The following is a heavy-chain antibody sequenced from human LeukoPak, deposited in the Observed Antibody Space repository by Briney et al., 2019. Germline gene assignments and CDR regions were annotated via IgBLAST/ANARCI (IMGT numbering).Heavy chain of an antibody. CDR3: ARLRLPYYYDSSGWYYFDY. D-gene: IGHD3-22*01. V-gene: IGHV3-66*01. Sequence: PGGSLRLSCAASGFTVSSNYMNWVRQAPGKGLEWVSVINSGGSTYDSASVKGRCTISRGNSKKTLYHQMKSRRGDEATAEYCARLRLPYYYDSSGWYYFDYWGQGTLVTVSS. J-gene: IGHJ4*02. CDR2: INSGGST. CDR1: GFTVSSNY.